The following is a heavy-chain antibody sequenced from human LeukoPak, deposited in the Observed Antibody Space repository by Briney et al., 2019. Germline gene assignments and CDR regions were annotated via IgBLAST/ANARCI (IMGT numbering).Heavy chain of an antibody. D-gene: IGHD6-13*01. Sequence: ASVKVSCKASGYTFTGYYMHWVRQAPGQGLEWMGWINPNSGGTNYAQKFQGRVTMTRDTSISTAYMELSRLRSDDTAVYYCARPAGQGGTYYFDYWGQGTLVTVSS. CDR3: ARPAGQGGTYYFDY. V-gene: IGHV1-2*02. CDR2: INPNSGGT. J-gene: IGHJ4*02. CDR1: GYTFTGYY.